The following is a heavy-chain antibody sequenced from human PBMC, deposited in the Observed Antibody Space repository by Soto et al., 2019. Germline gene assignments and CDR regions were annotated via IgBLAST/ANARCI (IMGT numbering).Heavy chain of an antibody. CDR3: ARVGDYYDYVWGSYRPYYFDY. V-gene: IGHV4-31*03. CDR1: GGSISSGGYY. J-gene: IGHJ4*02. CDR2: IYYSGST. D-gene: IGHD3-16*02. Sequence: SETLSLTCTVSGGSISSGGYYWSWIRQHPGKGLEWIGYIYYSGSTYYNPSLNSRVTISVDTSKNQFSLKLSSVTAADTAVYYCARVGDYYDYVWGSYRPYYFDYWGQGTLVTVSS.